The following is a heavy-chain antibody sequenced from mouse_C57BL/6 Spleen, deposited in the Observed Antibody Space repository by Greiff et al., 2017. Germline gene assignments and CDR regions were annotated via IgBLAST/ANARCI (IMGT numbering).Heavy chain of an antibody. D-gene: IGHD2-1*01. V-gene: IGHV1-69*01. CDR3: ARNGNWYFDV. J-gene: IGHJ1*03. CDR1: GYTFTSYW. Sequence: VKLQQSGAELVMPGASVKLSCKASGYTFTSYWMHWVKQRPGQGLEWIGEIDPSDSYTNYNQKFKGKSTLTVDKSSSTAYMQLSSLTSEDSAVYYCARNGNWYFDVWGTGTTVTVSS. CDR2: IDPSDSYT.